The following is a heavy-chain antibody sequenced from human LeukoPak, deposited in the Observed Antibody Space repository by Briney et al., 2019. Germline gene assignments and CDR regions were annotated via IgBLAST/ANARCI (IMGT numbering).Heavy chain of an antibody. CDR3: SYYGSSGYGLGAFDV. J-gene: IGHJ3*01. V-gene: IGHV4-4*02. D-gene: IGHD3-22*01. CDR1: GGSISSSNW. CDR2: INQSGSR. Sequence: SGTLSLTCAVSGGSISSSNWWSWVRQPPGKGLEWIGEINQSGSRNYNPSLKSRVTISVDTSNNQFSLKLNSVTAADTAVYYASYYGSSGYGLGAFDVWGHGTVVTVSS.